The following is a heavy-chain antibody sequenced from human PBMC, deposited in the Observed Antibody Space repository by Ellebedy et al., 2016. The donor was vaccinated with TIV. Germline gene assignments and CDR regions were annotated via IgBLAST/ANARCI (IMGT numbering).Heavy chain of an antibody. CDR1: VGSIGGYF. J-gene: IGHJ6*02. CDR2: IYYSGSV. CDR3: AREYYDILTGQGGGMDV. Sequence: MPSETLSLTCTVSVGSIGGYFWNWIRQPPGKGLQWIGYIYYSGSVNYNPSLKSRATISVDTSKNQFSLKLSPVTAADTAVYYCAREYYDILTGQGGGMDVWGQGTTVTVSS. D-gene: IGHD3-9*01. V-gene: IGHV4-59*01.